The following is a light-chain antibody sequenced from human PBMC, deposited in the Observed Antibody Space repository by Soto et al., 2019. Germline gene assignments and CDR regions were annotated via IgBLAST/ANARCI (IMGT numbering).Light chain of an antibody. CDR1: QSISSY. CDR2: AAS. V-gene: IGKV1-39*01. CDR3: QQSYSTTWT. Sequence: DIQMTQSPSSVGDRVTIACRASQSISSYLNWYQQKPGKAPKLLIYAASSFQSGVPSRFSGSGSGTDFTLTISNLQPEDFATYYCQQSYSTTWTFGQGTKVEIK. J-gene: IGKJ1*01.